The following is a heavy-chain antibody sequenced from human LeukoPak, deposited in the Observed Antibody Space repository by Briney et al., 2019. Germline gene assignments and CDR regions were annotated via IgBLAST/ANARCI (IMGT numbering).Heavy chain of an antibody. Sequence: SQTLSLTCTVSGGSISHYSWSWIRHPAGKGLEWIGRIYAGGSTNYNPSLKSRVTMSVDTSKNQSSLKLSSVTAADTAVYYCAADSSGSDYWGQGTLVTVSS. V-gene: IGHV4-4*07. CDR1: GGSISHYS. CDR3: AADSSGSDY. D-gene: IGHD6-19*01. J-gene: IGHJ4*02. CDR2: IYAGGST.